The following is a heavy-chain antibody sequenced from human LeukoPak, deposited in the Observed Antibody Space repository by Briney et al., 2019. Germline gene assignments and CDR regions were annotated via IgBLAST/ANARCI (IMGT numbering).Heavy chain of an antibody. V-gene: IGHV4-34*01. J-gene: IGHJ4*02. Sequence: SETLSLTCAVYGGSFSGYYWSWIRQPPGKGLEWIGEINHSGSTNYNPSLKSRVTISVDASKNQFSVKLGSVTAADTAVYYCARGRETAMVSPFDCWGQGTLVTVSS. CDR3: ARGRETAMVSPFDC. CDR2: INHSGST. CDR1: GGSFSGYY. D-gene: IGHD5-18*01.